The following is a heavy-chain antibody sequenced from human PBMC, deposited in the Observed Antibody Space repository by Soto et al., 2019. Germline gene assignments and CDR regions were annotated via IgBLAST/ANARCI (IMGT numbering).Heavy chain of an antibody. CDR2: INHSGST. CDR1: GGSFSGYY. J-gene: IGHJ4*02. Sequence: QVQLQQWGAGLLKPSETLSLTCAVYGGSFSGYYWSWIRQPPGKGLEWIGEINHSGSTNYNPSLKSRVTISVDRSKNQFSLKLSSVTASDTAVYYCARRYSGGWYHFDYWGQGTLVTVSS. D-gene: IGHD6-19*01. V-gene: IGHV4-34*01. CDR3: ARRYSGGWYHFDY.